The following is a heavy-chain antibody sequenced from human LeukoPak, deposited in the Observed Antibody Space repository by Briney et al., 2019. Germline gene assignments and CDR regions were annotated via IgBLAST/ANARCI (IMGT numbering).Heavy chain of an antibody. CDR3: ARDLSSSWSPGV. CDR2: IWYDGSNK. J-gene: IGHJ3*01. D-gene: IGHD6-13*01. V-gene: IGHV3-33*01. CDR1: GFTFSSYG. Sequence: GRSLRLSCAASGFTFSSYGMHWVRQAPGKGLEWVAVIWYDGSNKYYADSVKGRFTISRDNSKNTIYLQMNSLRIEDTAMYYCARDLSSSWSPGVWGQGTMVSVSS.